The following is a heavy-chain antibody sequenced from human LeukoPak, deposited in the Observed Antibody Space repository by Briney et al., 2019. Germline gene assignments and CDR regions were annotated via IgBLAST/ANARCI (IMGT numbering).Heavy chain of an antibody. J-gene: IGHJ4*02. D-gene: IGHD1-26*01. CDR2: ISYGDDST. V-gene: IGHV3-23*01. CDR3: VRDGAQPGYYFDF. Sequence: GGSLRLSCAASESTMRDHAISWVRQAPGKGLEWVSAISYGDDSTYYADSVKGQFTVFRDKFIDTLYLHMSSLRVEDTALYFCVRDGAQPGYYFDFWGQGSLVTVSS. CDR1: ESTMRDHA.